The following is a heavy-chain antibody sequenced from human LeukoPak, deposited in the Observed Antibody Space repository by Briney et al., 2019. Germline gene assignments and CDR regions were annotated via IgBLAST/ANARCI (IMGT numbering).Heavy chain of an antibody. Sequence: SETLSLTCTVSGGSMFSYYWNWIRQPPGKGLEWIGYIYSSGITNYSPSLRSRGTISVATSRNRFSLRLTSVTAADTAIYYCARRAYYDSSGYQPTSGYFDLWGRGTLVTVSS. CDR3: ARRAYYDSSGYQPTSGYFDL. V-gene: IGHV4-4*08. J-gene: IGHJ2*01. D-gene: IGHD3-22*01. CDR2: IYSSGIT. CDR1: GGSMFSYY.